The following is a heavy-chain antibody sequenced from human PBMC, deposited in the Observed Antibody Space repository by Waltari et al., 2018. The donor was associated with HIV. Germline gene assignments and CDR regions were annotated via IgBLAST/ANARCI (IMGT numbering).Heavy chain of an antibody. D-gene: IGHD2-2*01. Sequence: QVQVVESGGGVVQPGRSLSLSCAASGFTFSGFGMHWVRQTPGKGLEWMAVRWYEGRNKLYSESVQARFTLCRDNSKNTLYLTMNNLRVDDTSIYYCDREKGSSSERYYGMDAWGQGTTVTVSS. CDR1: GFTFSGFG. V-gene: IGHV3-33*01. CDR3: DREKGSSSERYYGMDA. CDR2: RWYEGRNK. J-gene: IGHJ6*02.